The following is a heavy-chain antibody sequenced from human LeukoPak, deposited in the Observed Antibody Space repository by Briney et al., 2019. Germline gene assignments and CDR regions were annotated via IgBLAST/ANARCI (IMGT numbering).Heavy chain of an antibody. CDR1: GFTFSNAW. V-gene: IGHV3-15*01. Sequence: PGGSLRVYSAASGFTFSNAWMRWVRQAPGKGQEWVGRIKSKTDGGTTDYAAPVKGRFTISRDDSKNTLYLQMNSLKTEDTAVYYCTTEARSRYSSGWYGRYYYYYGMDVWGQGTTVTVSS. CDR2: IKSKTDGGTT. CDR3: TTEARSRYSSGWYGRYYYYYGMDV. J-gene: IGHJ6*02. D-gene: IGHD6-19*01.